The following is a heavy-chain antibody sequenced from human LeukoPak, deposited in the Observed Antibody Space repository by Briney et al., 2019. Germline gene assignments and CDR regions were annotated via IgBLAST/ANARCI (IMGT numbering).Heavy chain of an antibody. V-gene: IGHV4-4*07. D-gene: IGHD3-9*01. Sequence: SETLSLTCTVSGGSISSYYWSWIRQPAGKGLEWIGRIYISGSTNYNPSLKSRVTMSVDTSKNQFSLKLSSVTAADTAVYYCAAYDILTGYYLFDYWGQGTLVTVSS. CDR2: IYISGST. CDR3: AAYDILTGYYLFDY. J-gene: IGHJ4*02. CDR1: GGSISSYY.